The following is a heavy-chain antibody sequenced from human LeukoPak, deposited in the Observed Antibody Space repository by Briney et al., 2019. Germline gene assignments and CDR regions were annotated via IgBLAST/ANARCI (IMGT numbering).Heavy chain of an antibody. D-gene: IGHD1-26*01. J-gene: IGHJ4*02. Sequence: SETLSLTCTVSSGSFSSGGYYWSWIRQPPGAGLEWIGYIYDGGSTYYNPSLKSRVTISVDRSKNQFSLKLSSVTAADTAVYYCARDGYNKIVGAATPFDYWGQGTLVTVSS. CDR1: SGSFSSGGYY. CDR2: IYDGGST. V-gene: IGHV4-30-2*01. CDR3: ARDGYNKIVGAATPFDY.